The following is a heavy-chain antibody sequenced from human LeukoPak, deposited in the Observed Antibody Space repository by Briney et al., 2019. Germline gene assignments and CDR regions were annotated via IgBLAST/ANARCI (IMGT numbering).Heavy chain of an antibody. V-gene: IGHV3-30*02. Sequence: GGSLRLSCATSGFTFRSYGMHWVRQAPGKGLEWVAFIRYDGSNKYYADSVKGRFTISRDNSKNTLYLQMDSLRAEDTAVYYCAKDQFLGGSYYYYYYVDVWGKGTTVTVSS. D-gene: IGHD1-26*01. CDR3: AKDQFLGGSYYYYYYVDV. CDR2: IRYDGSNK. CDR1: GFTFRSYG. J-gene: IGHJ6*03.